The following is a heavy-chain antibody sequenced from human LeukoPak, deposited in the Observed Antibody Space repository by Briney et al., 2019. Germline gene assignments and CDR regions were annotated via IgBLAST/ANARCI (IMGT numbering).Heavy chain of an antibody. D-gene: IGHD3-16*01. CDR1: GFIFTDHW. J-gene: IGHJ4*02. Sequence: PGGSLRLSCAASGFIFTDHWMSWVRQAPGKGLEWVANIEEDESTKFYADSVRGRFTISRDNAKSSVYLQMNNLRVEDTALYYCARAVDVADYWGRGTLVTVSS. CDR3: ARAVDVADY. CDR2: IEEDESTK. V-gene: IGHV3-7*01.